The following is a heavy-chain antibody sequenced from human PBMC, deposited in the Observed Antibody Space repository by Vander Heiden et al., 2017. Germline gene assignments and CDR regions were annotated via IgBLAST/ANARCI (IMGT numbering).Heavy chain of an antibody. CDR1: GFTFADYG. D-gene: IGHD2-2*01. CDR3: AKDMVPAAMHYYYGMDV. V-gene: IGHV3-9*01. J-gene: IGHJ6*02. Sequence: EVQLVESGGGLVQPGRYLRRHCAASGFTFADYGMHWVPRAPGKGLGLCSGIIWNSGSIGYADSVKGRFTISRDNAKNSLYLQMNSLRAEDTALYYCAKDMVPAAMHYYYGMDVWGQGTTVTVSS. CDR2: IIWNSGSI.